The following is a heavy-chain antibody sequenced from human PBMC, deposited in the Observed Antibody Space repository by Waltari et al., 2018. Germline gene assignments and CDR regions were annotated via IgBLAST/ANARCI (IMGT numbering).Heavy chain of an antibody. CDR3: ARPCGGDCYSSSDAFDI. V-gene: IGHV4-38-2*01. J-gene: IGHJ3*02. Sequence: QVQLQESGPGLVKPSETLSLTCAVSGYSISSGYYWGWIRQPPGTGLEWIGSIYQSGSTYYNPTRKSGVAISVDTSKNQFSLKLSSVTAADTAVYYCARPCGGDCYSSSDAFDIWGQGTMVTVSS. D-gene: IGHD2-21*01. CDR2: IYQSGST. CDR1: GYSISSGYY.